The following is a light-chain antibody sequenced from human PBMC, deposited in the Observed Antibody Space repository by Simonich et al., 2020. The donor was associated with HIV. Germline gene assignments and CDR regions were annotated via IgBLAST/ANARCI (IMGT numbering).Light chain of an antibody. CDR3: CSYTSTSNVI. CDR1: SSDVGGYNY. J-gene: IGLJ2*01. V-gene: IGLV2-11*01. Sequence: QSALTQPRSVSGSPGQSVTISCTGTSSDVGGYNYVSWYQQHPGKAPKLMIYDVTERPSGLSERFSGSKSGNTASLTISGLQAEDEADYYCCSYTSTSNVIFGGGTKLTVL. CDR2: DVT.